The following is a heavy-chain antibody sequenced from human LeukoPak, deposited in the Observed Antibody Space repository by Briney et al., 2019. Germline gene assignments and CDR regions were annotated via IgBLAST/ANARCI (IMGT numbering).Heavy chain of an antibody. J-gene: IGHJ4*02. CDR3: ARDGGQQLEYFDY. CDR2: IKEDGSEK. D-gene: IGHD6-13*01. Sequence: GGSLRLCCAASGFTFSSYSMNWVRQAPGKGLEWVANIKEDGSEKYYVDSVKGRFTISRDNARNSLYLEMNSLRAEDSAVYYCARDGGQQLEYFDYWGQGTLVTVSS. V-gene: IGHV3-7*01. CDR1: GFTFSSYS.